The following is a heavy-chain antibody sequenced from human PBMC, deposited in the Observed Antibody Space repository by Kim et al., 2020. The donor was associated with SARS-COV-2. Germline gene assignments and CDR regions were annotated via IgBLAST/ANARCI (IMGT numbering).Heavy chain of an antibody. J-gene: IGHJ3*02. CDR3: ARATFYDFWSGNAFDI. V-gene: IGHV4-31*02. D-gene: IGHD3-3*01. Sequence: SRKRRVTIAVDTSKNPFSLKMSSVTAADTAVYYCARATFYDFWSGNAFDIWGQGTMVTVSS.